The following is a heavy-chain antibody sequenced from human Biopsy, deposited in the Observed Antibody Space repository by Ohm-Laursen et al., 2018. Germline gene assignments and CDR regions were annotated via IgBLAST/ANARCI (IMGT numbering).Heavy chain of an antibody. V-gene: IGHV1-18*01. CDR1: GYTFINYG. Sequence: GASVKVSCKASGYTFINYGFSWVRQAPGQGLEWMGWINPYNGDTNYAQKLQGRVTMTTDTSTSTAYMELRSLRSDDTAVYYCARDYQPTIITIHYYYYGMDVWGQGTTVTVS. J-gene: IGHJ6*02. CDR2: INPYNGDT. CDR3: ARDYQPTIITIHYYYYGMDV. D-gene: IGHD2-2*01.